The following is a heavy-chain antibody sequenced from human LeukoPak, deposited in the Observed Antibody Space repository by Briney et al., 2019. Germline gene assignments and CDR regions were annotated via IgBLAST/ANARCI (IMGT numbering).Heavy chain of an antibody. CDR3: ARDSSTSSLADP. CDR2: INPSGGGT. CDR1: GYTFTNYY. J-gene: IGHJ5*02. V-gene: IGHV1-46*01. Sequence: ASVKVSCKASGYTFTNYYIHWVRQAPGQGLEWMGIINPSGGGTSYAQKFQGRLTMTGDTPTSTVYMELTSLRSEDTAVYYCARDSSTSSLADPWGQGTLVTVSS. D-gene: IGHD2-2*01.